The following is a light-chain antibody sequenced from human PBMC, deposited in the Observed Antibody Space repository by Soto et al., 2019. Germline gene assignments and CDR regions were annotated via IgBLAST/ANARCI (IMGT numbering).Light chain of an antibody. CDR1: SSDVGGYNY. V-gene: IGLV2-8*01. Sequence: QSALTQPPSASGSPGQSVTISCTGTSSDVGGYNYVSGSHQHPGKAPKLMIYEVSKRPSGVPDRFSGSKSGNTASLTVFGLQAEDEADYYCSSYAGSNNLVVFGGGTQLTVL. CDR3: SSYAGSNNLVV. J-gene: IGLJ2*01. CDR2: EVS.